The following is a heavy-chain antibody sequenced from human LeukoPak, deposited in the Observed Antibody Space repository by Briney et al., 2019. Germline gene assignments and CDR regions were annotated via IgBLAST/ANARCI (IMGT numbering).Heavy chain of an antibody. J-gene: IGHJ3*02. D-gene: IGHD1-1*01. CDR1: GGSISSGDYY. CDR3: ARDLLAVTGAFDI. CDR2: IYYSGST. V-gene: IGHV4-30-4*08. Sequence: SQTLSLTCTVSGGSISSGDYYWSWIRQPPGKGLKWIGYIYYSGSTYYNPSLKSRVTISVDTSKNQFSLKLSSVTAADTAVYYCARDLLAVTGAFDIWGQGTMVTVSS.